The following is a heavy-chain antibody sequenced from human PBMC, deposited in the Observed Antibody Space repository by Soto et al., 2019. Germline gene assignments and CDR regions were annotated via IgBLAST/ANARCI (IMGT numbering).Heavy chain of an antibody. CDR2: IDYSGST. CDR1: GGPISSGGYY. J-gene: IGHJ6*02. V-gene: IGHV4-31*03. D-gene: IGHD2-21*01. CDR3: AASCVACGGFNYYGMDV. Sequence: QVQLQESGPGLVKPSQTLSLTCTVSGGPISSGGYYWSWIRQHPGKGLQWIGYIDYSGSTYYNPSLKSRVTISVDTSKNQFSLKLSSVTAADTAVYYCAASCVACGGFNYYGMDVWGQGTTVTVSS.